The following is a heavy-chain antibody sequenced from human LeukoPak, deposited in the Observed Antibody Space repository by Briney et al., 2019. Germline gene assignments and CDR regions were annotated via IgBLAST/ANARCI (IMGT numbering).Heavy chain of an antibody. D-gene: IGHD3-22*01. CDR1: GFTFSTYG. CDR2: ISSNGGST. CDR3: VRDDDRPDNGLDY. J-gene: IGHJ4*02. V-gene: IGHV3-64*01. Sequence: GGSLRLSCAASGFTFSTYGMHWVRQAPGKGLEYVSAISSNGGSTYYANSVKGRFTISRDNSKNTLYLQMGSLRAEDMAVYYCVRDDDRPDNGLDYWGQGTLVTVSS.